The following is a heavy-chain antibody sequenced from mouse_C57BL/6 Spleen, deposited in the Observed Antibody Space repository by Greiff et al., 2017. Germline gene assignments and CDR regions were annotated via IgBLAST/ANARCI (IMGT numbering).Heavy chain of an antibody. CDR2: IYPRDGST. Sequence: VQLQQSDAELVKPGASVKISCKVSGYTFTDHTIHWMKQRPEQGLEWIGYIYPRDGSTKYNEKFKGKDTLTADKSSSTAYMQLNSLTSEDSAVYFCARGRFYGSSHYYAMDYWGQGTSVTVSS. J-gene: IGHJ4*01. V-gene: IGHV1-78*01. D-gene: IGHD1-1*01. CDR1: GYTFTDHT. CDR3: ARGRFYGSSHYYAMDY.